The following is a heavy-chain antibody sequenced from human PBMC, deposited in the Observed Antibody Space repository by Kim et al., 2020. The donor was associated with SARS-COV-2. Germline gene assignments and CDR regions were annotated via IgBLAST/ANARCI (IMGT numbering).Heavy chain of an antibody. V-gene: IGHV3-33*01. D-gene: IGHD3-9*01. CDR1: GFTFSSYG. CDR2: IWYDGSNK. Sequence: GGSLRLSCAASGFTFSSYGMHWVRQAPGKGLEWVAVIWYDGSNKYYADSVKGRFTISRDNSKNTLYLQMNSLRAEDTAVYYCATLRYFDWLLIDYWGQGTLVTVSS. CDR3: ATLRYFDWLLIDY. J-gene: IGHJ4*02.